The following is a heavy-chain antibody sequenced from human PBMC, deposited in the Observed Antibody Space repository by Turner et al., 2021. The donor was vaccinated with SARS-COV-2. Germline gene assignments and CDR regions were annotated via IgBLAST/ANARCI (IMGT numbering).Heavy chain of an antibody. CDR3: ARHSPELRGDYFDY. CDR2: IYYSGST. Sequence: QLQLQESGPGLVTPSETLYLTCTVSGGPISSSSYYWGWIRQPPGKGLEWIGYIYYSGSTYYNPSLKSRVTISVDTSKTQFSLKLSSVTAADTAVYYCARHSPELRGDYFDYWGQGTLVTVSS. V-gene: IGHV4-39*01. J-gene: IGHJ4*02. CDR1: GGPISSSSYY. D-gene: IGHD1-26*01.